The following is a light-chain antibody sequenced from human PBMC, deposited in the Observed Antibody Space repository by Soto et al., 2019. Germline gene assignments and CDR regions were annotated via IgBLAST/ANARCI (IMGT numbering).Light chain of an antibody. CDR3: AAWDDTLSGVL. CDR1: SSNFGSNY. V-gene: IGLV1-47*01. Sequence: QSVLTQSPSTSGTRGQRVTISCSGSSSNFGSNYVHWYQQLPGTAPKLLIYRNNQRPSGVPDRFSGSKSGTSASLAISGLRSEDEADYYCAAWDDTLSGVLIGGGTKLTVL. J-gene: IGLJ2*01. CDR2: RNN.